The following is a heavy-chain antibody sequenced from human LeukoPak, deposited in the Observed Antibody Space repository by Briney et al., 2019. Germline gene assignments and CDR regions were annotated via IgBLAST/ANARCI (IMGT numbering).Heavy chain of an antibody. CDR1: GDSVPSNSAA. D-gene: IGHD3-22*01. CDR3: ARSRGNYDSSGYYLSYFDY. Sequence: SQTLSLTCAISGDSVPSNSAAWNWIRQSPSRGLEWLGRTYYRSKWYNDYAVSVKSRITINPDTSKNQFSLQLNSVTPEDTAVYYCARSRGNYDSSGYYLSYFDYWGQGTLVTVSS. J-gene: IGHJ4*02. V-gene: IGHV6-1*01. CDR2: TYYRSKWYN.